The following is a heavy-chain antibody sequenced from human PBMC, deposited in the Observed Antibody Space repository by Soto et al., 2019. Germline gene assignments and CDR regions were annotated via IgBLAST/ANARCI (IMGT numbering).Heavy chain of an antibody. D-gene: IGHD3-3*01. CDR3: ARGQASYDFWSGYYTLVAFDI. CDR1: GGSISSYH. J-gene: IGHJ3*02. Sequence: SEALSLTCTLSGGSISSYHWCWIRQPPGKGLEWIGYIYYSGSTNYNPSLKSRVTISVDTSKNQFSLKLSSVTAADTAVYYCARGQASYDFWSGYYTLVAFDIWGQGTMVTVSS. V-gene: IGHV4-59*01. CDR2: IYYSGST.